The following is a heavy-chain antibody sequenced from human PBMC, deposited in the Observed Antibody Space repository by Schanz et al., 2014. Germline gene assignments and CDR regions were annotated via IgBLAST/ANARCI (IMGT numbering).Heavy chain of an antibody. CDR1: GFTFTNYA. Sequence: VQLVESGGGLVQPGGSLRLSCAASGFTFTNYAVSWVRQAPGKGLEWVSSFNDGGVNKYYADSVKGRFTISSDNSKSTLYLQMSSLRAEDTAVYHCVSSGSYSSYAFWGQGTLVTVSS. D-gene: IGHD3-10*01. J-gene: IGHJ4*02. CDR2: FNDGGVNK. V-gene: IGHV3-23*04. CDR3: VSSGSYSSYAF.